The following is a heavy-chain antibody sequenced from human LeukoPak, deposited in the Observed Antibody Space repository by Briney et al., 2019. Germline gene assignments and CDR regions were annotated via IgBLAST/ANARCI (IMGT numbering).Heavy chain of an antibody. Sequence: PGGSLRLSCAASGFTFSGSAMHWVRQASGKGLEWVGRIRSKANSYATAYAALVKGRFTISRDDSKNTAYLQMNSLKTEDTAVYYCTIVGSGNYYGMDVWGQGTTVTVSS. D-gene: IGHD3-10*01. CDR3: TIVGSGNYYGMDV. V-gene: IGHV3-73*01. CDR2: IRSKANSYAT. CDR1: GFTFSGSA. J-gene: IGHJ6*02.